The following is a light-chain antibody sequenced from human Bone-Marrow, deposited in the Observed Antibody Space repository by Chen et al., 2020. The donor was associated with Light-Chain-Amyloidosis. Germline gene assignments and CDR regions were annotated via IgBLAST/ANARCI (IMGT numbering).Light chain of an antibody. CDR3: QVWDRSSDRPV. CDR2: DDS. J-gene: IGLJ3*02. V-gene: IGLV3-21*02. Sequence: SYVLTQPSSVSVAPGQTATIACGGNNIGSTSVHWYQQTPGQAPLLVVYDDSDRPSGIPERLSGSNAGNTATLTIRRVDAGDEAGYDCQVWDRSSDRPVFGGGTKLNVL. CDR1: NIGSTS.